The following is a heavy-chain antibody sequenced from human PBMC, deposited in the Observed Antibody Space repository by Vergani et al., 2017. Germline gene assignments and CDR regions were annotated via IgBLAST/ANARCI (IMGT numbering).Heavy chain of an antibody. D-gene: IGHD3-22*01. V-gene: IGHV1-69*01. CDR3: TRGWYYDSIAYWAY. Sequence: QVQLVQSGAEVKKPGSSVKVSCKASGGTFSSYAISWVRQAPGQGLEWMGGIIPIFGTANSAQKFQGRVTITADESTSTAYMELSSRRSEDTAVYYCTRGWYYDSIAYWAYWGQGTLVTVSS. CDR2: IIPIFGTA. CDR1: GGTFSSYA. J-gene: IGHJ4*02.